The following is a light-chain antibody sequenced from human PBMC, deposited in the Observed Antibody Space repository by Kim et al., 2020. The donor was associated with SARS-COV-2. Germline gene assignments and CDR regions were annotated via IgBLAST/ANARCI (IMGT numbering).Light chain of an antibody. CDR2: KAS. J-gene: IGKJ2*01. V-gene: IGKV1-5*03. CDR3: QEYNGYPYT. CDR1: QSISSW. Sequence: DIQMTQSPSTLSASVGDRVTITCRASQSISSWLAWYQQKPGKAPKLLIYKASNLKSGVPSRFGGSGSGTEFTLTISGLRPDDFATYYCQEYNGYPYTFGQGTKLEI.